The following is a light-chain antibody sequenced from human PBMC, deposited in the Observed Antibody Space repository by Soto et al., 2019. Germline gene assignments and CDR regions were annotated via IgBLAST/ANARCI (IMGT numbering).Light chain of an antibody. J-gene: IGKJ1*01. V-gene: IGKV1-5*03. CDR3: QQYNSYPWT. CDR1: QSISTW. Sequence: DIQMTHSPSTLSASVGDRVTITCRASQSISTWLAWYQQKPGKAPKLLIYQASSLEGGVPSRFSGSGSGTEFTLNITSLQPDDFATFYCQQYNSYPWTFGQGTKVEIK. CDR2: QAS.